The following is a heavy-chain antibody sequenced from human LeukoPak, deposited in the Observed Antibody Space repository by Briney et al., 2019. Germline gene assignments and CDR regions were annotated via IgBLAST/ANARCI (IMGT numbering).Heavy chain of an antibody. Sequence: ASAKVSCKASGYTFISYDINWVRQATGQGLEWMGWMNPNSGITGYAQKFQGRVGMTRNTSISTAYMELSSLKSEDTAVYYCARGLYYYDSNGRTPYDYWGQGTLVTVSS. CDR3: ARGLYYYDSNGRTPYDY. V-gene: IGHV1-8*01. D-gene: IGHD3-22*01. J-gene: IGHJ4*02. CDR1: GYTFISYD. CDR2: MNPNSGIT.